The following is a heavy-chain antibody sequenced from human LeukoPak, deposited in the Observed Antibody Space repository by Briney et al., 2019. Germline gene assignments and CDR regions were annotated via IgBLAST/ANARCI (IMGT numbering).Heavy chain of an antibody. V-gene: IGHV4-59*01. J-gene: IGHJ3*02. CDR1: GGSISSFY. Sequence: SETLPLTCTVSGGSISSFYWSWIRQPPGKGLEWIGYIHYSGSTNYNTSLKSRVTISVDTSKNQFSLKLSSVTAADTAVYYCARDEGRGAFEIWGQGTMVTVSS. CDR3: ARDEGRGAFEI. CDR2: IHYSGST.